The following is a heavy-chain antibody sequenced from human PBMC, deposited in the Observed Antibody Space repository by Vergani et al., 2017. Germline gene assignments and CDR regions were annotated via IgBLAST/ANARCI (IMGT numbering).Heavy chain of an antibody. CDR2: ISSSSSYI. J-gene: IGHJ4*02. V-gene: IGHV3-21*01. CDR3: AGVGSGWYGYVEEVN. Sequence: EVQLVESGGGLVKPGGSLRLSCAASGFTFSSYSMNWVRQAPGKGLEWVSSISSSSSYIYYADSVKGRFTISRDNAKNSLYLQMNSLRAEDTAVYYCAGVGSGWYGYVEEVNWGQGTLVTVSS. D-gene: IGHD6-19*01. CDR1: GFTFSSYS.